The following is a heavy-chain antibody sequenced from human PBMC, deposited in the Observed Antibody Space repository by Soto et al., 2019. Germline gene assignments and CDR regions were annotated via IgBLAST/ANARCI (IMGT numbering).Heavy chain of an antibody. CDR2: IYPGDSDI. V-gene: IGHV5-51*01. CDR3: ARHPDYRILTDYSYCFDQ. J-gene: IGHJ4*02. Sequence: GQSLKISSKGSGYSFTTYWIGWVRQIPGKGLEWMWIIYPGDSDIRYSPSFQRQFTISANKSISTSYLQWSNLKPSDTAIYFWARHPDYRILTDYSYCFDQWGEGTPGAVS. CDR1: GYSFTTYW. D-gene: IGHD3-9*01.